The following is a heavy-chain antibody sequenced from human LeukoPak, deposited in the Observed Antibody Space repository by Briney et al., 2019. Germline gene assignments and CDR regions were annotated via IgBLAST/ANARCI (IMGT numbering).Heavy chain of an antibody. CDR3: ARVGIFGGSGSYYWFDP. Sequence: ASVKVSCRASGYTFTGYYMHWVRQAPGQGLEWMGWINPNSGGTNYAQKFQGRVTMTRDTSISTAYMELSRLRSDDTAFYYCARVGIFGGSGSYYWFDPWSQGPLVTVSS. V-gene: IGHV1-2*02. CDR1: GYTFTGYY. CDR2: INPNSGGT. J-gene: IGHJ5*02. D-gene: IGHD3-10*01.